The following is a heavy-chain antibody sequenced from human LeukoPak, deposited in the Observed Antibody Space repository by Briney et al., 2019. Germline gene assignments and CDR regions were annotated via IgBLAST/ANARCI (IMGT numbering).Heavy chain of an antibody. CDR1: GFTFSSYA. D-gene: IGHD5-18*01. CDR2: IKQDGSEK. CDR3: AREHTSYVDY. J-gene: IGHJ4*02. V-gene: IGHV3-7*01. Sequence: PGGSLRLSCAASGFTFSSYAMSWVRQAPGKGLEWVANIKQDGSEKYYVDSVKGRFTISRDNAKNSLCLQMNSLRAEDTAVYYCAREHTSYVDYWGQGTLVTVSS.